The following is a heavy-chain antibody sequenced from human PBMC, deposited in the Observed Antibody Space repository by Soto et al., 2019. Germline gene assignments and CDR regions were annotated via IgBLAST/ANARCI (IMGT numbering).Heavy chain of an antibody. CDR1: GGSISSSNYY. CDR2: IYSSGST. J-gene: IGHJ5*02. Sequence: SETLSLTCSVSGGSISSSNYYWNWIRQPPGKGLEWIGYIYSSGSTHYNPSLQNRVTISIDRSKNQFSLKLSSVTAADTAVYYCARVPGPWGQGTLVTVSS. V-gene: IGHV4-61*05. CDR3: ARVPGP.